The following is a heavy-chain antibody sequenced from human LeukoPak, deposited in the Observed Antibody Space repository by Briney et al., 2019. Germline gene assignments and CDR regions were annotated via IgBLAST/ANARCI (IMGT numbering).Heavy chain of an antibody. V-gene: IGHV1-46*01. CDR2: INPSGGST. J-gene: IGHJ4*02. D-gene: IGHD6-19*01. CDR1: GYTFTSYY. CDR3: ARDLRSYSSGWEPLDY. Sequence: APVKVSCKASGYTFTSYYMHWVRQAPGQGLEWMGIINPSGGSTSYAQKFQGRVTMTRDMSTSTVYMELSSLRSEDTAVYYCARDLRSYSSGWEPLDYWGQGTLVTVSS.